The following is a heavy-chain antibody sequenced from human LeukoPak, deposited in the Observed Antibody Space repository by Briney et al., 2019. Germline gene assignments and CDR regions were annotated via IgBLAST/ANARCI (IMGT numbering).Heavy chain of an antibody. J-gene: IGHJ5*02. CDR2: INCNGGST. CDR3: ARVVVVAAIPSFDP. D-gene: IGHD2-15*01. V-gene: IGHV3-20*04. Sequence: GGSLRLSCAASGFTFDDYGMSWGRHAPGKGLEWVSVINCNGGSTGYADSVRGRFTISRDNAKNSLYLQMNSLRAEDTALYYCARVVVVAAIPSFDPWGQGTLVTVSS. CDR1: GFTFDDYG.